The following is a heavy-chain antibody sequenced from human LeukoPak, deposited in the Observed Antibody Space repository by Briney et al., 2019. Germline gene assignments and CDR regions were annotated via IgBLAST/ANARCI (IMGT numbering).Heavy chain of an antibody. Sequence: SETLSLTCTVSGVTISSSGYSWVRIRQPPGKGLEWIGSIYSSGNTYNNPSLKSRVTVSVDTSKNQFSLKLSSVIEADTAVYYCARAYAGYASRFDYWGQGILVTVSS. CDR1: GVTISSSGYS. CDR2: IYSSGNT. CDR3: ARAYAGYASRFDY. V-gene: IGHV4-39*07. D-gene: IGHD1-1*01. J-gene: IGHJ4*02.